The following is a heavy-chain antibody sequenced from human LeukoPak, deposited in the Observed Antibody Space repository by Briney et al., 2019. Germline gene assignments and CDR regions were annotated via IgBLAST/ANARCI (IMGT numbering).Heavy chain of an antibody. V-gene: IGHV4-39*07. Sequence: SETLSLTCTVSGGSISSSSYYWGWIRQPPGKGLEWIGSIYYSGSTYYDPSLKSRVTISVDTSNNQFSLKLSSVTAADTAVYYCVRESPAVTQRSAPFFDYWGQGTLVTVSS. CDR1: GGSISSSSYY. D-gene: IGHD4-17*01. CDR3: VRESPAVTQRSAPFFDY. J-gene: IGHJ4*02. CDR2: IYYSGST.